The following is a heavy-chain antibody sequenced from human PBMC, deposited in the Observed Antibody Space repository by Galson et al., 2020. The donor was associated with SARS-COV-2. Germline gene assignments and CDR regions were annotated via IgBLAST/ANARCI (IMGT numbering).Heavy chain of an antibody. CDR1: GFTFSSYS. CDR2: ISSSSSYI. J-gene: IGHJ4*02. Sequence: KIGESPKISCAASGFTFSSYSMNWVRQAPAKGLEWVSSISSSSSYIYYADPVKGRFTISRDNDKNSLYLQMNSLRAEDTAVYYCARDLGSHYRYYGSGSYPPTEVDYWGQGTLVTVSS. CDR3: ARDLGSHYRYYGSGSYPPTEVDY. D-gene: IGHD3-10*01. V-gene: IGHV3-21*01.